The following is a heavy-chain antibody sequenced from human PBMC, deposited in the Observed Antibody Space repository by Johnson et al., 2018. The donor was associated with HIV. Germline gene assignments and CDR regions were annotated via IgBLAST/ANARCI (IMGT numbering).Heavy chain of an antibody. CDR3: AIAGYSYGLGAFDI. D-gene: IGHD5-18*01. V-gene: IGHV3-7*01. J-gene: IGHJ3*02. CDR2: IKQDGGET. Sequence: VQLVESGGGLAQPGGSLRLSCAASGFTFSNHYMSWVRQAPGKGLEWVANIKQDGGETYSVDSVKGRFTISRDNAKNSLYLQMNSLRAEDTAVYYCAIAGYSYGLGAFDIWGQGTMVTVSS. CDR1: GFTFSNHY.